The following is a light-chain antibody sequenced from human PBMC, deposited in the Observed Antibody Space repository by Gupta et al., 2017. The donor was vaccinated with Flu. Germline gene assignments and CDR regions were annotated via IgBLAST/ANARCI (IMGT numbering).Light chain of an antibody. J-gene: IGLJ1*01. CDR2: EVQ. CDR1: KGDVGDYNY. V-gene: IGLV2-14*03. Sequence: QSALTQPASVSGSPGQSITISCTGTKGDVGDYNYVSWYQQHPGKAPKLIIYEVQKRPSGLSDRFSCSKSGNTASLTISGLHAEDEADYYCSSYRNGNTRVFGTGTKVTVL. CDR3: SSYRNGNTRV.